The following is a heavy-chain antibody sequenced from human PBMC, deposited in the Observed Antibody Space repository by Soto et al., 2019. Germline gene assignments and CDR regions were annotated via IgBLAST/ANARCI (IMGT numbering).Heavy chain of an antibody. CDR2: IYYSGST. J-gene: IGHJ6*02. CDR3: SRTYYDFWSAYHYYYYYGMDV. D-gene: IGHD3-3*01. Sequence: SETLSLTCTVSGGSISSYYWSWIRQPPGKGLEWIGYIYYSGSTNYNPSLKSRVTISVDTSKNQFSLKLSSVTAADTAVYYCSRTYYDFWSAYHYYYYYGMDVWGQGTTVTVSS. V-gene: IGHV4-59*01. CDR1: GGSISSYY.